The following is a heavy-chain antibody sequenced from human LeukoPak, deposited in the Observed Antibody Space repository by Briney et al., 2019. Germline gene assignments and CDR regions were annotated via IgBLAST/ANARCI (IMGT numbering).Heavy chain of an antibody. Sequence: PSETLSLTCSVSGDSFSNYYWSWIRQPPGKGLEWIGYIYYSGSTNYNPSLKSRVTISVDTSKNQFSLKLSSVTAADTAVYYCAREPRYWGQGTLVTVSS. CDR2: IYYSGST. J-gene: IGHJ4*02. CDR3: AREPRY. V-gene: IGHV4-59*01. CDR1: GDSFSNYY.